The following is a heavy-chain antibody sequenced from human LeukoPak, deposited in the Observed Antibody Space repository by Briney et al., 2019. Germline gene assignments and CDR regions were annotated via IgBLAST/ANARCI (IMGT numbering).Heavy chain of an antibody. D-gene: IGHD3-16*01. CDR2: IYYSGST. CDR3: ARQRGGYLAGFDP. V-gene: IGHV4-39*01. CDR1: GGSISSSSYY. Sequence: SETLSLTCTVSGGSISSSSYYWGWIRQPPGKGLEWIGSIYYSGSTYYNPSLKSRVTISVDTSKNQFSLKVSSVTAADTAVYYCARQRGGYLAGFDPWGQGTLVTVSS. J-gene: IGHJ5*02.